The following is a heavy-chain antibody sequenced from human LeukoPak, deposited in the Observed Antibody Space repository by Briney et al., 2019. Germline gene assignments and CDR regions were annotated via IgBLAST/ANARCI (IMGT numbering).Heavy chain of an antibody. D-gene: IGHD4-11*01. CDR1: GFTFDDYG. Sequence: GGSLRLSCAASGFTFDDYGMSWVRQAPGKGLECVSGVNWNGVSTSYVDSVKGRFTISRDNAKNSLYLQMNSLRAEDTALYYCARALSNYVDYHYYYYMDVWGKGTTVTVSS. J-gene: IGHJ6*03. CDR2: VNWNGVST. V-gene: IGHV3-20*04. CDR3: ARALSNYVDYHYYYYMDV.